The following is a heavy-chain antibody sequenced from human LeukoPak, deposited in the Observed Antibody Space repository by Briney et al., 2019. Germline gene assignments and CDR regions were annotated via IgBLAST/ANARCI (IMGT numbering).Heavy chain of an antibody. CDR2: ISSSSSYI. CDR1: GFTFSSYS. J-gene: IGHJ4*02. Sequence: GGSLRLSCAASGFTFSSYSMNWVRQAPGKGLEWVSSISSSSSYIYYADSVKGRFTISRDNSKNTLYLQMNSLRGEDTAVYYCAKDTVPVAGYCSDYWGQGTLVTVSS. V-gene: IGHV3-21*04. D-gene: IGHD6-19*01. CDR3: AKDTVPVAGYCSDY.